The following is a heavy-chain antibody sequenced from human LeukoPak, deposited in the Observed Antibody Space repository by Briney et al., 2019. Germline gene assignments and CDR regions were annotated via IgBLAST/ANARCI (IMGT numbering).Heavy chain of an antibody. CDR1: GFTFSSYS. J-gene: IGHJ4*02. CDR3: AREPDTAMVREPFDY. V-gene: IGHV3-21*01. Sequence: GGSLRLSCAASGFTFSSYSMNWVRQAPGKGLGWVSSISSSSSYIYYADSVKGRFTISRDNAKNSLYLQMNSLRAEDTAVYYCAREPDTAMVREPFDYWGQGTLVTVSS. D-gene: IGHD5-18*01. CDR2: ISSSSSYI.